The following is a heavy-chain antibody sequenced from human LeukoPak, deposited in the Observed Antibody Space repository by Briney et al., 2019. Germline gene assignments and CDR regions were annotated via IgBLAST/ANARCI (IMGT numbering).Heavy chain of an antibody. D-gene: IGHD6-6*01. V-gene: IGHV4-34*01. CDR3: ARARKPYSSSFYY. CDR2: INHSGST. Sequence: SETLSLTCAVYGGSFSGYYWSWIRQPPGKGLEWIGEINHSGSTNYNPSLKRRVTISVDPSKNQFSLKLSSVTAADTAVYYCARARKPYSSSFYYWGQGTLVPVSS. J-gene: IGHJ4*02. CDR1: GGSFSGYY.